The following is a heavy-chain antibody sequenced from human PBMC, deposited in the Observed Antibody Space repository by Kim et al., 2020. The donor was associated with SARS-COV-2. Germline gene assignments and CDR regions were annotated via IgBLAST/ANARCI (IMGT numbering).Heavy chain of an antibody. CDR1: GYTFTSYA. CDR2: INAGNGNT. D-gene: IGHD3-9*01. CDR3: ARGGDGNQMTGD. Sequence: ASVKVSCKASGYTFTSYAIHWVRQAPGQRLEWMGWINAGNGNTKYSQKFQGSVTNTRDTYASTAYMELSSLKSEDTAVYYCARGGDGNQMTGDWGQGTLVTVSS. V-gene: IGHV1-3*01. J-gene: IGHJ4*02.